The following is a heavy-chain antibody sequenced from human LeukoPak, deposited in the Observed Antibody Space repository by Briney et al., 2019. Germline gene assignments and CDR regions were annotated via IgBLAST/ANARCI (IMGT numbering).Heavy chain of an antibody. CDR3: ASLITDIVVVPAKYYFDY. Sequence: PSETLSLTCAVYGGSFSGYYWSWIRQPPGKGLGWIGEINHSGSTNYNPSPKSRVTISVDTSKNQFSLKLSSVTAADTAVYYCASLITDIVVVPAKYYFDYWGQGTLVTVSS. D-gene: IGHD2-2*01. J-gene: IGHJ4*02. CDR1: GGSFSGYY. CDR2: INHSGST. V-gene: IGHV4-34*01.